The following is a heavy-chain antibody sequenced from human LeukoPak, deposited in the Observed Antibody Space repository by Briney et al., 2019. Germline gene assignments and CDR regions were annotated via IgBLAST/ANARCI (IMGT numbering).Heavy chain of an antibody. CDR2: STHSGST. Sequence: PSETLSLTCAVYGGSFSGHYWTWIRQPPGKGLEWIGESTHSGSTNYNPSLKSRVTISVDTSKSQFSLKLTSVTAADTAVYHCARHRESYYESSHMGFDPWGQGTLVIVSS. V-gene: IGHV4-34*01. CDR3: ARHRESYYESSHMGFDP. D-gene: IGHD3-22*01. J-gene: IGHJ5*02. CDR1: GGSFSGHY.